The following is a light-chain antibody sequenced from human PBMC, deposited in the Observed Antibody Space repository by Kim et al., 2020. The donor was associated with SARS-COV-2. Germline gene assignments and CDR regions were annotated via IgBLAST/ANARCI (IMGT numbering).Light chain of an antibody. CDR3: QHYIAYPWT. CDR1: QSISTW. V-gene: IGKV1-5*03. J-gene: IGKJ1*01. Sequence: AVVGDRVTIPCRASQSISTWVAWYQHKPGKAPNLLIYKASILESGVPSRFSGSASGTDFTLTISSLQPDVFGTYYCQHYIAYPWTFGQGTKVDIK. CDR2: KAS.